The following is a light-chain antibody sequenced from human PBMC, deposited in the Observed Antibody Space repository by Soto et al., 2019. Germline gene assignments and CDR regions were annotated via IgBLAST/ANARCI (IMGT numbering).Light chain of an antibody. J-gene: IGLJ1*01. Sequence: QSVLTQPASVSGSPGQSVTISCTGASSDVGGYDYVSWYQQHPGKAPKLILFEVNNRPSGVSNHFSGSKSGNTASLIISGLQADDEADYYCSSYSTTRTLVFGSGTKLTVL. V-gene: IGLV2-14*01. CDR1: SSDVGGYDY. CDR2: EVN. CDR3: SSYSTTRTLV.